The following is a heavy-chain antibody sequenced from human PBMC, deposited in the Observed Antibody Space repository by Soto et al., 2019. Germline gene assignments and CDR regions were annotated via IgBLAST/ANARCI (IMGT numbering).Heavy chain of an antibody. CDR1: GGSISSSSYY. Sequence: PSETLSLTCTVSGGSISSSSYYWGWIRQPPGKGLEWIGSIYYSGSTYYNPSLKSRVTISVDTSKNQFSLKLSSVTAADTAVYYCASLGRCSSTSCQNYYYYYGMDVWGQGTTVTSP. V-gene: IGHV4-39*01. J-gene: IGHJ6*02. CDR2: IYYSGST. CDR3: ASLGRCSSTSCQNYYYYYGMDV. D-gene: IGHD2-2*01.